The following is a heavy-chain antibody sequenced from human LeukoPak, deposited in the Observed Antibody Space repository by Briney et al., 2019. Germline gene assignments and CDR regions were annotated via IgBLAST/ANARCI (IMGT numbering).Heavy chain of an antibody. CDR3: ARGGSTDSIHSCGGNCYFLDY. J-gene: IGHJ4*02. Sequence: ASVKVSCKASGYTFTSYYMHWVRQAPGQGLEWMGIINPSGGSTSYAQKFQGRVTMTRDTSTSTVYMELSSLRSEDTAVYYCARGGSTDSIHSCGGNCYFLDYWGQGTLVTVSS. D-gene: IGHD2-21*02. V-gene: IGHV1-46*01. CDR2: INPSGGST. CDR1: GYTFTSYY.